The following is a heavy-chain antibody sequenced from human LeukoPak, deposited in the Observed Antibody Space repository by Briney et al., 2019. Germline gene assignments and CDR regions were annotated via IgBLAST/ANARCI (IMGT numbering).Heavy chain of an antibody. CDR2: IYHSGNT. CDR3: AKDQGGYCSSFSCYSGDYGYFQH. V-gene: IGHV3-53*01. D-gene: IGHD2-2*03. J-gene: IGHJ1*01. CDR1: GFTISSYY. Sequence: PGGSLRLSCAASGFTISSYYMAWVRQAPGKGLEWVSVIYHSGNTDYADSVKGRFTISRDNSKNTVYLQMNSLRAEDTAVYYCAKDQGGYCSSFSCYSGDYGYFQHWGQGTLVTVSS.